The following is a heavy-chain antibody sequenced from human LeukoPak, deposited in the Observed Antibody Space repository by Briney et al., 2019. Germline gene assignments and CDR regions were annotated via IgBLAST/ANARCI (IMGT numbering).Heavy chain of an antibody. CDR1: GYSVSGPYY. J-gene: IGHJ6*03. CDR2: IYDSGTT. D-gene: IGHD3-22*01. V-gene: IGHV4-38-2*02. Sequence: PSETLSLTCTVSGYSVSGPYYWGWIRQPPGRGLEWIGTIYDSGTTYYNPSLKSRVTISIGTSKNQFSLNLSSVTAADTAVYYCARHQYYDSRGSHYYSYYYMDVWGKGTTVAVSS. CDR3: ARHQYYDSRGSHYYSYYYMDV.